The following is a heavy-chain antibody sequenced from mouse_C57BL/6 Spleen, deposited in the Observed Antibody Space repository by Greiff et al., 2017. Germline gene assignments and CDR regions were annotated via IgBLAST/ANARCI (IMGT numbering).Heavy chain of an antibody. Sequence: EVKLQQSGPELVKPGASVKISCKASGYTFTDYYMNWVKQSHGKSLEWIGDINPNNGGTSYNQKFKGKATLTVDKSSSTAYMELRSLTSEDSAVYYCARFHYGNYAMDYWGQGTSVTVSS. CDR1: GYTFTDYY. J-gene: IGHJ4*01. V-gene: IGHV1-26*01. CDR2: INPNNGGT. D-gene: IGHD2-1*01. CDR3: ARFHYGNYAMDY.